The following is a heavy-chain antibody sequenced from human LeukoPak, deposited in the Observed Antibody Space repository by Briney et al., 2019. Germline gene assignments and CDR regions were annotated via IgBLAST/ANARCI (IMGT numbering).Heavy chain of an antibody. CDR1: GYTFTSYG. V-gene: IGHV1-18*01. CDR3: ARDWIVGEPLRIFADWVLVQQIMGYDCSFSDLRIRI. Sequence: GASVKVSCKASGYTFTSYGISWVRRAPGQGLEWMGWISAYNGNTNYAQKLQGRVTMTTDTSTSTAYMELRSLRSDDTAVYYCARDWIVGEPLRIFADWVLVQQIMGYDCSFSDLRIRIW. CDR2: ISAYNGNT. D-gene: IGHD1-26*01. J-gene: IGHJ3*02.